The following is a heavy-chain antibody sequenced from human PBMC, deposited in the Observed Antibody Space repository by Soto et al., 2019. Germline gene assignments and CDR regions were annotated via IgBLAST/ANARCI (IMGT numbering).Heavy chain of an antibody. Sequence: ASVKVSCKASGGTFSSYAISWALQAPGQGLEWMGGIIPIFGTANYAQKFQGRVTITADESTSTAYMELSSLRSEDTAVYYCARDGIYSYGYELDYWGQGTLVTVSS. J-gene: IGHJ4*02. CDR2: IIPIFGTA. CDR3: ARDGIYSYGYELDY. V-gene: IGHV1-69*13. D-gene: IGHD5-18*01. CDR1: GGTFSSYA.